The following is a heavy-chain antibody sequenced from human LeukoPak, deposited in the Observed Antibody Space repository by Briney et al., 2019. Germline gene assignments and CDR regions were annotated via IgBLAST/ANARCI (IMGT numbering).Heavy chain of an antibody. V-gene: IGHV1-2*04. D-gene: IGHD2-21*02. CDR3: ARDGAYCGGDCYVYGMDV. Sequence: ASVKDSCKASGYTFTGYYMHWGRQAPGQRLGWMGWLNPKSGGTNYAQKFQGWVTMTRDTSISTAYMELSRLRSDDTAVYYCARDGAYCGGDCYVYGMDVWGQGTTVTVSS. J-gene: IGHJ6*02. CDR2: LNPKSGGT. CDR1: GYTFTGYY.